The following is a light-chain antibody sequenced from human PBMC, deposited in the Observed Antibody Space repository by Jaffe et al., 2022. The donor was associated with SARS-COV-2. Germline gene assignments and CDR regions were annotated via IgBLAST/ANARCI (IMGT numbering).Light chain of an antibody. Sequence: QSVLTQPPSASGTPGQRVTISCSGSSSNIGTNPVNWYQRLPGTAPKLLIYNNNQRPSGVPDRFSGSKSGTSASLAISGLQSEDEADYYCAGWDDSLDGVVFGGGTKLTVL. CDR2: NNN. J-gene: IGLJ2*01. V-gene: IGLV1-44*01. CDR1: SSNIGTNP. CDR3: AGWDDSLDGVV.